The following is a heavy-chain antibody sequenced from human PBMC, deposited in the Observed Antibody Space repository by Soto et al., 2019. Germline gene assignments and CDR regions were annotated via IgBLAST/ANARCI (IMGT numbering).Heavy chain of an antibody. V-gene: IGHV1-69*01. Sequence: QVQLVQSGAEVKKPGSSVKVSCKASGGTFSSYAISWVRQAPGQGLEWMGGIIPIFGTANYAQKFQGRVRIPGAEPRSTANWGLSSWRFEETAVYYWASSGRSTFLGKPFDIGGKGKRFPASS. CDR3: ASSGRSTFLGKPFDI. J-gene: IGHJ3*02. D-gene: IGHD3-3*01. CDR1: GGTFSSYA. CDR2: IIPIFGTA.